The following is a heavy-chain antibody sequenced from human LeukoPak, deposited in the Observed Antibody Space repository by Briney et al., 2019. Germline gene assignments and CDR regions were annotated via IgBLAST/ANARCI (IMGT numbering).Heavy chain of an antibody. J-gene: IGHJ4*02. V-gene: IGHV3-53*01. Sequence: GGSLRPSCAASGFTVSSNYMSWVRQAPGKGLEWVSVIYSAGNIYYADSVKGRFTISRDNSKNTVFLQMSSLRAEDTAVYYCAREGTGYGDHYFDLWGQGTLVSVSS. D-gene: IGHD4-17*01. CDR3: AREGTGYGDHYFDL. CDR2: IYSAGNI. CDR1: GFTVSSNY.